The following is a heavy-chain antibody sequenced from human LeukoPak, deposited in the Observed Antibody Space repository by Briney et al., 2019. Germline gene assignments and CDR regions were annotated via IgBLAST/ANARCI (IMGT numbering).Heavy chain of an antibody. Sequence: GGSLRLSCAASGFTFSSYAMSWVRQAPGQGLEWVSAISGSGGSTYYADSVKGRFTISRDNSKNTLYLQMNSLRSEDTAVYYCAKPTVYCSSTSCYGDYYYMDVWGKGTTVTVSS. D-gene: IGHD2-2*01. CDR3: AKPTVYCSSTSCYGDYYYMDV. CDR2: ISGSGGST. V-gene: IGHV3-23*01. J-gene: IGHJ6*03. CDR1: GFTFSSYA.